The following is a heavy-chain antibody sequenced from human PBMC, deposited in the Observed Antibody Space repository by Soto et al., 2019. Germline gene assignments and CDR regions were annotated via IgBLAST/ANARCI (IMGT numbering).Heavy chain of an antibody. CDR1: GFTFDDYA. Sequence: EVQLVESGGGLVQPGRSLRLSCAASGFTFDDYAMHCVRPAPGKGREWVSGISWNSGSIGSADSVKARFTISRDNAKNCLYLQMNSLRAEDTALYYCAKGPPGMDVWGQGTTVTVSS. CDR2: ISWNSGSI. J-gene: IGHJ6*02. CDR3: AKGPPGMDV. V-gene: IGHV3-9*01.